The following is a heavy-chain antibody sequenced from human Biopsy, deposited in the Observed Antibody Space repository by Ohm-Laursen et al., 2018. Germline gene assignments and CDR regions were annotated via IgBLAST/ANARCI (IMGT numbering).Heavy chain of an antibody. V-gene: IGHV4-59*07. D-gene: IGHD7-27*01. CDR3: ARLTGDPSY. Sequence: PSVTLSLTCTVSGGSIKSYYWNWIRQSPGKGLEWIGFIYYTGHTNYNPSLKSRATISVDTSKNQFSLKVISVTAADTAVYYCARLTGDPSYWGQGILVTVSS. CDR2: IYYTGHT. CDR1: GGSIKSYY. J-gene: IGHJ4*02.